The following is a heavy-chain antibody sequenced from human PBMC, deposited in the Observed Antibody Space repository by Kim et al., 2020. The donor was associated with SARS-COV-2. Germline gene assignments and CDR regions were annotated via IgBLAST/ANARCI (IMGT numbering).Heavy chain of an antibody. CDR1: GGTFSSYA. V-gene: IGHV1-69*13. Sequence: SVKVSCKASGGTFSSYAISWVRQAPGQGLEWMGGIIPIFGTANYAQKFQGRVTITADESTSTAYMELSSLRSEDTAVYYCAREEFRDYGGTPGAFDIWGQGTMVTVSS. J-gene: IGHJ3*02. CDR2: IIPIFGTA. CDR3: AREEFRDYGGTPGAFDI. D-gene: IGHD4-17*01.